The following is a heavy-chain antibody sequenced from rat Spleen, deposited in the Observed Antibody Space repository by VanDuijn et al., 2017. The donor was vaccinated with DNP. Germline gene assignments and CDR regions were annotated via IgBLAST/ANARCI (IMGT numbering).Heavy chain of an antibody. CDR3: ARWASTVAGYFDF. V-gene: IGHV5-46*01. CDR1: GFTFSSFP. CDR2: ISTTGGTT. D-gene: IGHD4-3*01. Sequence: EVQLVESGGGLVQPGRSMKLSCAASGFTFSSFPLAWVRQGPTKGLEWVATISTTGGTTYYRDSVKGRFTISRDNAKSTLYLQMNSLRSEDMATYYCARWASTVAGYFDFWGQGTSVTVSS. J-gene: IGHJ4*01.